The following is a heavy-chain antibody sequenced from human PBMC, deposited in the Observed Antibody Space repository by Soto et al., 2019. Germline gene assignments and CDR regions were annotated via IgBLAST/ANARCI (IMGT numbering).Heavy chain of an antibody. CDR3: ARADYYDSSGFYYDY. Sequence: QVQLVQSGAEVKEPGASVKVSCKASGYIITNHYIHWVRQAPGQGLEWMGIINPSGGSTNYLQKFQARVTMTRDTSTSTVYMELSSLRSEDTAVYFCARADYYDSSGFYYDYWGQGTLVTVSS. J-gene: IGHJ4*02. D-gene: IGHD3-22*01. CDR2: INPSGGST. V-gene: IGHV1-46*01. CDR1: GYIITNHY.